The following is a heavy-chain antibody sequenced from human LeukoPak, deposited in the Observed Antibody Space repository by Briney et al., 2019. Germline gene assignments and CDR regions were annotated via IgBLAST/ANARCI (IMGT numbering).Heavy chain of an antibody. CDR1: GGSFSGYY. D-gene: IGHD4-17*01. Sequence: SETLSLTCAVYGGSFSGYYWSWIRQPPGKGLEWIGEIKHSGSTNYNPSLKSRVTISVDTSKNQFSLKLSSVTAADTAVYYCARYGDYVAPEGWFDPWGQGTLVTVSS. CDR3: ARYGDYVAPEGWFDP. CDR2: IKHSGST. J-gene: IGHJ5*02. V-gene: IGHV4-34*01.